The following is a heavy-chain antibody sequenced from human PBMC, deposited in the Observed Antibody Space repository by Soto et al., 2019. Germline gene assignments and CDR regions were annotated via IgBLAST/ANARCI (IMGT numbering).Heavy chain of an antibody. Sequence: GGSLRLSCAASGFTFSRYSMNWVRQAPGKGLEWVSSISSSSSYIYYADSVKGRFTISRDNAKNSLYLQMNSLRAEDTAVYYCARDPLGESYSSSSYWGQGTLVTVSS. CDR1: GFTFSRYS. D-gene: IGHD6-13*01. J-gene: IGHJ4*02. CDR3: ARDPLGESYSSSSY. CDR2: ISSSSSYI. V-gene: IGHV3-21*01.